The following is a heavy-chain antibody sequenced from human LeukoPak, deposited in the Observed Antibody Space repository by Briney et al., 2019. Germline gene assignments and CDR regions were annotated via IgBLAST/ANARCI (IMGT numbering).Heavy chain of an antibody. CDR2: IKEDESQE. Sequence: GGSLRLSCAASGFSFSDSWMSWVRQAPGKGPEWVANIKEDESQERYADSVKGRFTFSRANAKNSLFLQMNSLRVEDTAVYYCATYKNWVAGDVWGQGTTVSVSS. CDR3: ATYKNWVAGDV. J-gene: IGHJ6*02. V-gene: IGHV3-7*01. CDR1: GFSFSDSW. D-gene: IGHD7-27*01.